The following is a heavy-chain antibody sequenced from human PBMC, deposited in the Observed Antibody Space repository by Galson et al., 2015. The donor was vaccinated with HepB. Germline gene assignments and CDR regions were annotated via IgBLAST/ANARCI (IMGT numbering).Heavy chain of an antibody. J-gene: IGHJ3*01. V-gene: IGHV3-23*01. Sequence: SLRLSCAASGFTFSNSRMSWVRQAPGKGLQWVSSISGSGRSLLHSDSAEGRLTISRDNSKNTLYLQMNTLTAEDTAVYYCAKGLVFSIFSDNGALGPGDALDLWGQGTMVTVST. D-gene: IGHD6-6*01. CDR3: AKGLVFSIFSDNGALGPGDALDL. CDR2: ISGSGRSL. CDR1: GFTFSNSR.